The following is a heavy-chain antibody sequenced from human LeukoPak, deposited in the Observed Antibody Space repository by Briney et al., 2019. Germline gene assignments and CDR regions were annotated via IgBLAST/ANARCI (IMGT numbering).Heavy chain of an antibody. CDR2: ITISSRYI. D-gene: IGHD4-23*01. V-gene: IGHV3-21*01. Sequence: GGSLRLSCAASGFTFSSYTMNWVRQAPGKGLEWVSSITISSRYIYHADSVKGRFTISRDNAKNSLYLQMNSLRAEDTAVYYCARDYGGNSDYWGRGTLVTVSS. J-gene: IGHJ4*02. CDR1: GFTFSSYT. CDR3: ARDYGGNSDY.